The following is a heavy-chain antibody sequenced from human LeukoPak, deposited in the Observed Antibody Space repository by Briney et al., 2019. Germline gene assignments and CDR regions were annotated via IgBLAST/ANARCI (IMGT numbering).Heavy chain of an antibody. CDR1: GFTFSSYS. V-gene: IGHV3-48*01. D-gene: IGHD6-13*01. Sequence: PGGSLRLSCAASGFTFSSYSMNWVRQAPGKGLEWVSYISSSSSTIYYADSVKGRFTISRDNAKSSLYLQMNSLRAEDTAVYYCARVLDSLAAAGTFDYWGQGTLVTVSS. CDR3: ARVLDSLAAAGTFDY. CDR2: ISSSSSTI. J-gene: IGHJ4*02.